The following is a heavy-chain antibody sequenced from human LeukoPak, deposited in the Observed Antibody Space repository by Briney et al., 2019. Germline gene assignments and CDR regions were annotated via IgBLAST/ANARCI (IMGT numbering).Heavy chain of an antibody. V-gene: IGHV4-31*03. J-gene: IGHJ3*02. CDR3: VRPQNTVDDPFDI. D-gene: IGHD1/OR15-1a*01. CDR1: GASVSSVGYY. Sequence: SETLSLTCSVSGASVSSVGYYWVWIRQSPGRGLEWLGYIYYTGSTSYNPSLKSRLTISVDTSKNQFALRLTSVAAADTAVYYCVRPQNTVDDPFDIWGQGTMVTVSS. CDR2: IYYTGST.